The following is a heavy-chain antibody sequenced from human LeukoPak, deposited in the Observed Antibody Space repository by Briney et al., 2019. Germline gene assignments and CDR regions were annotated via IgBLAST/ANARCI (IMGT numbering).Heavy chain of an antibody. CDR3: VKDTRYFENSGPT. CDR1: GGTFSSYA. J-gene: IGHJ5*02. CDR2: IIPIFGTA. D-gene: IGHD3-9*01. Sequence: SVKVSCKASGGTFSSYAISWVRQAPGQGLEWMGGIIPIFGTANYAQKFQGRVTITADESTSTAYMELRSLRSDDTAFYYCVKDTRYFENSGPTWGQGTLVTVSS. V-gene: IGHV1-69*01.